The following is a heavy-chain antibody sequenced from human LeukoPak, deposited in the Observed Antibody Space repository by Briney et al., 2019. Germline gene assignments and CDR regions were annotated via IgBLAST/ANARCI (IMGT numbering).Heavy chain of an antibody. CDR1: GFTFSSYG. Sequence: GRSLRLSCAASGFTFSSYGMHWVRQAPGKGLEWVAVISYDGSNKYYADSVKGRFTISRDNSKNTLYLQMNSLRAEDTAVYYCAKNEEDMTTVYYFDYWGQGTLVTVSS. CDR3: AKNEEDMTTVYYFDY. V-gene: IGHV3-30*18. CDR2: ISYDGSNK. D-gene: IGHD4-17*01. J-gene: IGHJ4*02.